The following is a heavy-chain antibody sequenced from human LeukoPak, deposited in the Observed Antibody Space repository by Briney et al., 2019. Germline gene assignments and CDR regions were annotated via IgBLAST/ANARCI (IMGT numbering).Heavy chain of an antibody. CDR1: GGSFSGYY. CDR3: ARGPLTDGPFDY. D-gene: IGHD3-16*01. Sequence: SETLSLTCAVYGGSFSGYYWSWIRQPPGKGLEWIGEINHSGSTNYNPSLKSRVTISVDTSKDQFSLKLSSVTAADTAVYYCARGPLTDGPFDYWGQGTLVTVSS. V-gene: IGHV4-34*01. CDR2: INHSGST. J-gene: IGHJ4*02.